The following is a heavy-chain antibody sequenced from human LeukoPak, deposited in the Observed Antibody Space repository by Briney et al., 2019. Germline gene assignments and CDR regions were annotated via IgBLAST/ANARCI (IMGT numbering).Heavy chain of an antibody. CDR3: AVDSSGYSDAFDI. D-gene: IGHD3-22*01. CDR1: GYSFTSYW. J-gene: IGHJ3*02. CDR2: IYPGDSDT. V-gene: IGHV5-51*01. Sequence: GESLKISCKGSGYSFTSYWIGWVRQMPGKGLEWMGIIYPGDSDTRYSPSFQGQVTISADKSISTAYLQWSSLKASDTAMYYCAVDSSGYSDAFDIWGQGAMVTVSS.